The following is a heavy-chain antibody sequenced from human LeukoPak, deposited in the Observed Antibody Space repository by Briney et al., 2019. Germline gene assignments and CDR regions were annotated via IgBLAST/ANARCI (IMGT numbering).Heavy chain of an antibody. V-gene: IGHV1-3*01. CDR2: IDAGNGNT. Sequence: GASVKVSCKASGYTFTSYAMHWVRQAPGQRLEWMGWIDAGNGNTKYSQKFQGRVTMTRDTSTSTVYKELSSLRSEDTAVYYCARDGCSSTSCAVPASDAFDIWGQGTMVTVSS. CDR1: GYTFTSYA. J-gene: IGHJ3*02. D-gene: IGHD2-2*01. CDR3: ARDGCSSTSCAVPASDAFDI.